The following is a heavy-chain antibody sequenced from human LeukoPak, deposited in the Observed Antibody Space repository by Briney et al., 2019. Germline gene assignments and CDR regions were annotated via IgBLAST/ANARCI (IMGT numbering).Heavy chain of an antibody. V-gene: IGHV5-51*01. Sequence: GESLQISCRGSEHTFITYWIGWVRQMPGKGLEWMAIIYPGDSNILYSPSFQGQVTISADKSISTAYLQWSSLRASDTAMYYCATINHPLGFLYWGQGTRVTVSS. D-gene: IGHD2/OR15-2a*01. J-gene: IGHJ4*02. CDR1: EHTFITYW. CDR3: ATINHPLGFLY. CDR2: IYPGDSNI.